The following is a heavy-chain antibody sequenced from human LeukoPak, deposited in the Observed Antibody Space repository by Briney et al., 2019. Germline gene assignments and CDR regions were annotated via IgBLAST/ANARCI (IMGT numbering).Heavy chain of an antibody. J-gene: IGHJ5*02. D-gene: IGHD3-3*01. V-gene: IGHV2-5*01. Sequence: SGPTLVNPTQTLTLTCTFSGFSLSTRGVGVGWIRQPPGKALEWLALIYWNDDKRYSPSLKSRLTITKDTSKNQVVLTMTNMDPVDTATYYCAHTYYDFWSGYGWFDPWGQGTLVTVSS. CDR3: AHTYYDFWSGYGWFDP. CDR1: GFSLSTRGVG. CDR2: IYWNDDK.